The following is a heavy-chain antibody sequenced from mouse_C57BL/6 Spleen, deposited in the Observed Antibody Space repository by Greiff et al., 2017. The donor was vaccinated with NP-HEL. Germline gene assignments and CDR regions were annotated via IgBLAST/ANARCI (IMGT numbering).Heavy chain of an antibody. CDR1: GFTFSDYG. V-gene: IGHV5-17*01. CDR3: ARTYGNYVDYYAIDY. D-gene: IGHD2-1*01. CDR2: ISSGSSTI. Sequence: EVQLVESGGGLVKPGGSLKLSCAASGFTFSDYGMHWVRQAPEKGLEWVAYISSGSSTIYYADTVKGRFTISRDNAKNTLFLQMTSLRSEDTAMYYCARTYGNYVDYYAIDYWGQGTSVTVSS. J-gene: IGHJ4*01.